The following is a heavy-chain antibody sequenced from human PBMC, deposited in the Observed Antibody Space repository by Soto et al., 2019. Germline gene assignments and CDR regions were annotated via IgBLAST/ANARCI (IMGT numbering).Heavy chain of an antibody. CDR3: ARGQATMIVVVGDY. D-gene: IGHD3-22*01. Sequence: QVQLVQSGAEVKKPGASVKVSCKASGYTFTSYGISWVRQAPGQGLEWMGWISAYNGNTNYAQKPXGXGXXTTDPSTSTASMELRSLRSDDTAVYYCARGQATMIVVVGDYWGQGTLVTVSS. CDR2: ISAYNGNT. V-gene: IGHV1-18*01. CDR1: GYTFTSYG. J-gene: IGHJ4*02.